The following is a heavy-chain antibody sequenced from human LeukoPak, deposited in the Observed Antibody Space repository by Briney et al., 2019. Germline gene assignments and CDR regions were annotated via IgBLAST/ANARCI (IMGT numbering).Heavy chain of an antibody. Sequence: SETLSLTCTVSGYSISSGYYWGWIRQPPGKGLKWIGSISHSGSTYYNPSLKSRVTISVDTSKNQFSLKLSSVTAADTAVYYCARVGISGEGWFDPWGQGTLVTVSS. J-gene: IGHJ5*02. CDR3: ARVGISGEGWFDP. CDR2: ISHSGST. D-gene: IGHD3-10*01. CDR1: GYSISSGYY. V-gene: IGHV4-38-2*02.